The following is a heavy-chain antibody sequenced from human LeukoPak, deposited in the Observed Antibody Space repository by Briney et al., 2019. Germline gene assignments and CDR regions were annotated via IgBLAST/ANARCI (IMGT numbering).Heavy chain of an antibody. CDR3: AKDCSGSYYTY. V-gene: IGHV3-23*01. J-gene: IGHJ4*02. CDR1: GFTFTSYS. Sequence: GGSLRLSCAASGFTFTSYSMNWVRQAPGKGLEWVSTISGGGGSTYYADSVKGRFTISRDNSKNTLYLQMNSLRAEDTAVYYCAKDCSGSYYTYWGQGTLVTVSS. D-gene: IGHD1-26*01. CDR2: ISGGGGST.